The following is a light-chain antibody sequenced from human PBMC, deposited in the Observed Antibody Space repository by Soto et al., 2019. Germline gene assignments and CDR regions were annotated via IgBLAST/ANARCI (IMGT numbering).Light chain of an antibody. Sequence: AIRMTQSPSSLSASTGDRVTITCRASQGISSYLAWYQQKPGKAPKLLIYAASTLQSGVPSRFSGSGSGTDFTLTISCLQSEDFATYYCRQYYSYPLATFGGGTKVEIK. V-gene: IGKV1-8*01. J-gene: IGKJ4*01. CDR2: AAS. CDR3: RQYYSYPLAT. CDR1: QGISSY.